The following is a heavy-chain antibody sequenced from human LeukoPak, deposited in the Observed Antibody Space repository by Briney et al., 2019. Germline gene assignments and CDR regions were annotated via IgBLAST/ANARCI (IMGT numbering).Heavy chain of an antibody. CDR1: GFTVSSNY. J-gene: IGHJ4*02. CDR3: TTDDYSNYDLVY. CDR2: IYSGGST. D-gene: IGHD4-11*01. Sequence: GGSLRLSCAASGFTVSSNYMSWVRQAPGKGLEWVSVIYSGGSTYYADSVKGRFTISRDNSKNTLYLQMNSLKTEDTAVYYCTTDDYSNYDLVYWGQGTLVTVSS. V-gene: IGHV3-53*01.